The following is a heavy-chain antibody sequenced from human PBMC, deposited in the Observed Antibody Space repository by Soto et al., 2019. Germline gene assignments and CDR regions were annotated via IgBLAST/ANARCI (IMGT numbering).Heavy chain of an antibody. D-gene: IGHD3-3*01. CDR1: GGSVSGYY. Sequence: PSGTLSLICAAEGGSVSGYYWSWIRQPPGKGLEWIGEINHSGSTNYNPSLKSRVTISVDTSKNQFSLKLSSVTAADTAVNYCASEVFGVVVWGHGTLVTVSS. CDR3: ASEVFGVVV. CDR2: INHSGST. J-gene: IGHJ4*01. V-gene: IGHV4-34*01.